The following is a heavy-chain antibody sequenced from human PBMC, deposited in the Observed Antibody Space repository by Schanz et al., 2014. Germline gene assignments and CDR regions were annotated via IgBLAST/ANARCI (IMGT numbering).Heavy chain of an antibody. CDR1: GYTFTDYH. J-gene: IGHJ5*02. V-gene: IGHV1-2*06. D-gene: IGHD3-10*01. CDR2: INPNSGGT. Sequence: QVQLVQSGAEVKKPGASVKVSCKSSGYTFTDYHIHWVRQAPGQGLEYMGRINPNSGGTNFAQKFQGRVTMTRDTSISTVYMELSQLRSDDTAVYYCARESTVIRGLSGWFDPWGQGTLVTVSS. CDR3: ARESTVIRGLSGWFDP.